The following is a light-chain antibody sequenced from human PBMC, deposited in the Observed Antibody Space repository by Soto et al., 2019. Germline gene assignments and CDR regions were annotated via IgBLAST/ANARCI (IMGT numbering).Light chain of an antibody. CDR3: QQYNAHPYT. CDR2: RAS. Sequence: DIQMTQSPSTLSASVGDRVTITCRASQSISNWLAWYQQKPGKAPNLLIYRASTLQTGVPSRFSGSGSGTEFTLTISSLQSDDFATYYCQQYNAHPYTFGQGTKLEIK. CDR1: QSISNW. V-gene: IGKV1-5*03. J-gene: IGKJ2*01.